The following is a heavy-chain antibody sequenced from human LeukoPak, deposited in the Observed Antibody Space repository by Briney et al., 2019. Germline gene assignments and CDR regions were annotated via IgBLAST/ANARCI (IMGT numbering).Heavy chain of an antibody. D-gene: IGHD6-19*01. Sequence: GASVKVSCKASGYTFTGYYMHWVRQAPGQGLEWMGWINPNSGGTNYAQKFQGRVTMTRDTSISTAYMELSRLRSDDTAVYYCARGWPAPGIAVAGPSPWDYYYMDVWGKGTTVTVSS. J-gene: IGHJ6*03. V-gene: IGHV1-2*02. CDR1: GYTFTGYY. CDR3: ARGWPAPGIAVAGPSPWDYYYMDV. CDR2: INPNSGGT.